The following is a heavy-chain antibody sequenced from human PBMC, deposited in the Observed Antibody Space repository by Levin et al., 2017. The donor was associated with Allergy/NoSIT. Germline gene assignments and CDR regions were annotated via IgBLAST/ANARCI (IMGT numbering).Heavy chain of an antibody. J-gene: IGHJ4*02. Sequence: SETLSLTCTVSGGSISSSSYYWGWIRQPPGKGLEWIGSIYYSGSTYYNPSLKSRVTISVDTSKNQFSLKLSSVTAADTAVYYCARSLAADNLYFDYWGQGTLVTVSS. V-gene: IGHV4-39*01. CDR3: ARSLAADNLYFDY. D-gene: IGHD6-25*01. CDR2: IYYSGST. CDR1: GGSISSSSYY.